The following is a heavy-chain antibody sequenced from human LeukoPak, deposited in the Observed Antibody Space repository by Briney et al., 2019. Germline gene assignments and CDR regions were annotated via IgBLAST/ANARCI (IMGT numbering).Heavy chain of an antibody. D-gene: IGHD3-22*01. J-gene: IGHJ4*02. CDR1: GFTFSSYS. Sequence: PGGSLRLSCAASGFTFSSYSMNWVRQAPGKGLEWVAYISSSSSTIYYADSVKGRFTISRDNANNSLYLQMNSLRAEDTAVYYCARDQYYYDSSGYLPDYWGQGTLVTVSS. CDR2: ISSSSSTI. V-gene: IGHV3-48*01. CDR3: ARDQYYYDSSGYLPDY.